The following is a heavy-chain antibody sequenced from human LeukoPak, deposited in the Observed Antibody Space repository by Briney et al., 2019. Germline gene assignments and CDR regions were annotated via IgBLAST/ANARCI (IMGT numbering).Heavy chain of an antibody. CDR1: GFTFSSYS. D-gene: IGHD5-18*01. J-gene: IGHJ4*02. Sequence: GGSLRLSXAASGFTFSSYSMNWVRQAPGKGLEWVSSISSSSSYIYYADSVKGRFTISRDNAKNSLYLQMNSLRAEDTAVYYCARDGLRIQLWSSVPDYWGQGTLVTVSS. V-gene: IGHV3-21*01. CDR3: ARDGLRIQLWSSVPDY. CDR2: ISSSSSYI.